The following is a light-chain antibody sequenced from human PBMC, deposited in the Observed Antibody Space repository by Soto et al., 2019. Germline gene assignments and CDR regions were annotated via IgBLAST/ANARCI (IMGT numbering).Light chain of an antibody. V-gene: IGLV1-44*01. CDR3: ATWDDSLNAWV. J-gene: IGLJ3*02. CDR1: NSNIGSYT. Sequence: QSVLTQPPSASGTPWQRVTISCSGRNSNIGSYTVNWYLQLPGTAPKLLIYSDNQRPSGVPDRFSGSKSGTSASLAISGLQSEDEADYYCATWDDSLNAWVFGGGTKLTVL. CDR2: SDN.